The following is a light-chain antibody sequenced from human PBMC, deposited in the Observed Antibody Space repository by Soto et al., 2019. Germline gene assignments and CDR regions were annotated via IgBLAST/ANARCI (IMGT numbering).Light chain of an antibody. CDR2: GNV. CDR1: SSNIGAGYD. V-gene: IGLV1-40*03. CDR3: QSYDSSLSAWV. J-gene: IGLJ3*02. Sequence: QTVVTQPPSVSGAPGQRVTMSCAGSSSNIGAGYDVHWYKQLPGTAPKLLIYGNVNRPSGVLDRFSGSKSGASASLAITELQAEDEADYYCQSYDSSLSAWVFGGGTKLTVL.